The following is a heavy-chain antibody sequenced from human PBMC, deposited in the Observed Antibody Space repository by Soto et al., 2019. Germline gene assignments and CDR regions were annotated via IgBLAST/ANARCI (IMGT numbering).Heavy chain of an antibody. CDR3: ARGFRNGFTV. V-gene: IGHV3-21*01. CDR2: ISGPSIYI. CDR1: GFTFSGYS. D-gene: IGHD2-8*01. J-gene: IGHJ6*02. Sequence: EVQLVESGGGLVKPGGSLRLSCVASGFTFSGYSINWVRQAPGKGLEWVSYISGPSIYIYYADSVKGRFTISRDNAKSAVYLQMNSLRAEDTGVYYCARGFRNGFTVWGQGTTVSVSS.